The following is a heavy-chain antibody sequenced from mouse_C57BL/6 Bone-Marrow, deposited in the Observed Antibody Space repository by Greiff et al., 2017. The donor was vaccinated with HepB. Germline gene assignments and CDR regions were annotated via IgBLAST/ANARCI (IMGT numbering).Heavy chain of an antibody. J-gene: IGHJ2*01. CDR1: GYTFTSYW. D-gene: IGHD1-1*01. CDR3: ARGGDYYGSLDY. CDR2: IDPSDSYT. Sequence: VKLQQPGAELVMPGASVKLSCKASGYTFTSYWMHWVKQRPGQGLEWIGEIDPSDSYTNYNQKFKGKSTLTVDKSSSTAYMQLSSLTSEDSAVYYCARGGDYYGSLDYWGQGTTLTVSS. V-gene: IGHV1-69*01.